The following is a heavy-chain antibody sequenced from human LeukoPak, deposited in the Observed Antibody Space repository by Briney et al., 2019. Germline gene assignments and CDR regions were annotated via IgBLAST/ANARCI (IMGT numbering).Heavy chain of an antibody. D-gene: IGHD3-10*01. CDR1: GGSISSSSYY. J-gene: IGHJ4*02. CDR2: IYYSGST. Sequence: PSETLSLTCTVSGGSISSSSYYWGWIRRPPGKGLEWIGSIYYSGSTYYNPSLKSRVTISVDTSKNQFSLKLSSVTAADTAVYYCATLYGSGIDYWGQGTLVTVSS. V-gene: IGHV4-39*01. CDR3: ATLYGSGIDY.